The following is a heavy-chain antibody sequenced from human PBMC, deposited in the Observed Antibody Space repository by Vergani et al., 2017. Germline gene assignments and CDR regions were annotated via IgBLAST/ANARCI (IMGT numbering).Heavy chain of an antibody. Sequence: VQLVESGGGLVQPEGSLRLSCVASGFTFTAHGLNWVRQAPGKGLEWVSGISGQNFRTHYADSVKGRFTISRDDSKNTVYLQINSLRAEDTAFYYCVKEKIDLGSYFFDSWGHGILVTVSS. CDR3: VKEKIDLGSYFFDS. V-gene: IGHV3-23*04. CDR2: ISGQNFRT. CDR1: GFTFTAHG. D-gene: IGHD2/OR15-2a*01. J-gene: IGHJ4*01.